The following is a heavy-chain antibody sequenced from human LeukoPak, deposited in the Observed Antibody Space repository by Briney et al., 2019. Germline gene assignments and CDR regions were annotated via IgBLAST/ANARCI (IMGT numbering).Heavy chain of an antibody. CDR3: ARGVSSSWSDAFDI. Sequence: PGGSLRLSCAASGFTFDDYGMSWVRHAPGKGLEWVSGINWNGGSTGYADSVKGRFTISRDNAKNSLYLQMNSLRAEDTALYYCARGVSSSWSDAFDIWGQGTMVTTSS. J-gene: IGHJ3*02. CDR1: GFTFDDYG. D-gene: IGHD6-13*01. V-gene: IGHV3-20*04. CDR2: INWNGGST.